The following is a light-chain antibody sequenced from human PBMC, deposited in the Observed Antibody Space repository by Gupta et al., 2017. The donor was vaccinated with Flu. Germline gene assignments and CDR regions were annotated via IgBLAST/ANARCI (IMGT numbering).Light chain of an antibody. CDR2: NDG. CDR3: ASWDDSLHGPV. Sequence: QSVLTQPPSASGTPGQRVTISCSGSNSTIGSNTVNWYQQFPGPAPRLLLYNDGQRPSGVPDRFSGSKSGTSASLAISGLQSDDEADFFCASWDDSLHGPVFGGGTRLTVL. CDR1: NSTIGSNT. J-gene: IGLJ2*01. V-gene: IGLV1-44*01.